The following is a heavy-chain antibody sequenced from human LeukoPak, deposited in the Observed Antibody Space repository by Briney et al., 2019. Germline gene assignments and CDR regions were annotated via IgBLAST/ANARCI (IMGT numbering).Heavy chain of an antibody. CDR2: IKSKTGVATT. Sequence: TGDPLRLSCAASGLTYSNAWMRWVRQAPGEGVEGVGRIKSKTGVATTDYAAPVKGRLTISRDDQKNPLYLQMNSLKTEDTAGYYCTTVSYYDFLSGYYSFDYWGQGTLVTVSS. CDR3: TTVSYYDFLSGYYSFDY. D-gene: IGHD3-3*01. V-gene: IGHV3-15*01. CDR1: GLTYSNAW. J-gene: IGHJ4*02.